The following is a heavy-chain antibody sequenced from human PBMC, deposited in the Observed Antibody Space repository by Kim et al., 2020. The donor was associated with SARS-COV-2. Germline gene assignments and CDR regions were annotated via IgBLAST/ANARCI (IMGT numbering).Heavy chain of an antibody. D-gene: IGHD3-16*01. CDR3: AKAGGSRGYVDYYFDF. CDR2: VVSIADRT. J-gene: IGHJ4*02. V-gene: IGHV3-23*01. Sequence: GGSLRLSCAASGFTFGDWAMTWVRQAPGKGLEWVSPVVSIADRTYYADSVKGRFTFSKDNSKATLYLQMNTLRAEATAASYCAKAGGSRGYVDYYFDFWGQGTLVTVSS. CDR1: GFTFGDWA.